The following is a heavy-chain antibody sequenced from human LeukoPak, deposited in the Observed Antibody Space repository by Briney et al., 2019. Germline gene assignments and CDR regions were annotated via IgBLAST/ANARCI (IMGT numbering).Heavy chain of an antibody. CDR1: GDSVSSNSAA. J-gene: IGHJ4*02. D-gene: IGHD3-9*01. Sequence: SQTLSLTCAISGDSVSSNSAAWSWIRQSPSRGLEWLGRTYYRSEWYTEYAVSVKSRITINPDTSKNQFSLKLTSVTAADTAVYFCARGEDFERYYLAYWGQGTLVTVSS. CDR2: TYYRSEWYT. V-gene: IGHV6-1*01. CDR3: ARGEDFERYYLAY.